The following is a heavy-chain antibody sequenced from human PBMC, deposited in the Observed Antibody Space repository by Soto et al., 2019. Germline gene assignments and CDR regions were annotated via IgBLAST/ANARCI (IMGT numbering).Heavy chain of an antibody. CDR3: ARHIFAAAGTFDY. V-gene: IGHV4-39*01. Sequence: PSETLSLTCTVSGGSISSGDHCCAWIRQPPGKGLEWIGSIYYSGRTYDSPSLKSRVTISVDTSNNQFSLKLSSVTAADTAVYYCARHIFAAAGTFDYWGQGTLVTGSS. D-gene: IGHD6-13*01. CDR2: IYYSGRT. CDR1: GGSISSGDHC. J-gene: IGHJ4*02.